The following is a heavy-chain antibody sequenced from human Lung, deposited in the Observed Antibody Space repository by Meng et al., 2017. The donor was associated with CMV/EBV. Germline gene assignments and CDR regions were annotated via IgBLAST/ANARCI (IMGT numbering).Heavy chain of an antibody. D-gene: IGHD5-18*01. Sequence: QVPRQDPGPGLVKPSQPLSLTCTVSGGSISSGDYYWSWIRQPPGKGLEWIGYIYYSGSTYYNPSLKSRVTISVDTSKNQFSLKLSSVTAADTAVYYCARALDTAMVTFDYWGQGTLVTVSS. CDR2: IYYSGST. CDR1: GGSISSGDYY. V-gene: IGHV4-30-4*08. J-gene: IGHJ4*02. CDR3: ARALDTAMVTFDY.